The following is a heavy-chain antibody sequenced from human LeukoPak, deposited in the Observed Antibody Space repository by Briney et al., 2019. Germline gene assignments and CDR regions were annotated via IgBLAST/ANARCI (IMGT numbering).Heavy chain of an antibody. Sequence: GGSLRLSCAASGFTFSSYWMHWVRQDSGKGLVWVSYINNDGSITNYADSVKGRFTISRDNAKNTLYLQMNSLRAEDTAVYYCARDYKQQLAYFDYWGQGTLVTVSS. CDR1: GFTFSSYW. V-gene: IGHV3-74*01. J-gene: IGHJ4*02. D-gene: IGHD6-13*01. CDR3: ARDYKQQLAYFDY. CDR2: INNDGSIT.